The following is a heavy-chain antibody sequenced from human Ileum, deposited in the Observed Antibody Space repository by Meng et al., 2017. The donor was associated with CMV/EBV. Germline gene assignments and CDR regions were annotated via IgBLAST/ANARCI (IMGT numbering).Heavy chain of an antibody. D-gene: IGHD3-3*01. CDR1: GFIVSCNY. V-gene: IGHV3-53*01. J-gene: IGHJ4*02. CDR3: AREGYAPPMRSGYTH. Sequence: GESLKISCAASGFIVSCNYMNWVRQAPGKGLEWVSVIYSGGTTYYADSVKGRFTISSDNSKNTLYVQVNSLRAEDTGVYYCAREGYAPPMRSGYTHWGQGTLVTVSS. CDR2: IYSGGTT.